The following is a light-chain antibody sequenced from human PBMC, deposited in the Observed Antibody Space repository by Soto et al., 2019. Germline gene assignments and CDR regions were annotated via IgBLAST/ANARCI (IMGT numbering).Light chain of an antibody. CDR3: QQSYSLPWT. CDR1: QIISSY. J-gene: IGKJ1*01. Sequence: DIQMTQYPSSLSASVGDRVTITCRASQIISSYFNWYQQKPGKAPNLLIHGASSLQSGVPSRFSGSGSGTDFTLTISSLQPEDFATYYCQQSYSLPWTFGQGTRVELK. CDR2: GAS. V-gene: IGKV1-39*01.